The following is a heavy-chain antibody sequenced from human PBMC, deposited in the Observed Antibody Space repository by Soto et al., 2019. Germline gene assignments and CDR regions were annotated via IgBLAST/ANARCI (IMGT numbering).Heavy chain of an antibody. CDR3: ARDSIVVVPAAIWAGNYYFDY. Sequence: ASVKVSCKASGYTFTSYVMHWVRKAHGQRLEWMGWINAGNGNTKYSQKFQGRVTITRDTSASTAYMELSSLRSEDTAVYYCARDSIVVVPAAIWAGNYYFDYWGQGTLVTVSS. V-gene: IGHV1-3*01. CDR2: INAGNGNT. J-gene: IGHJ4*02. CDR1: GYTFTSYV. D-gene: IGHD2-2*01.